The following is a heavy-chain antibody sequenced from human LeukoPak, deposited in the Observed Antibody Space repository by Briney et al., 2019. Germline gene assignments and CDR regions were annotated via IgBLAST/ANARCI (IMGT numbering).Heavy chain of an antibody. V-gene: IGHV4-34*01. J-gene: IGHJ5*02. CDR2: INHSGST. CDR1: GGSFSGYY. D-gene: IGHD4-17*01. CDR3: AREDYGVVPSPNRFDP. Sequence: SETLSLTCAVYGGSFSGYYWSWIRQPPGKGLEWIGEINHSGSTNYNPSLKSRVTISVDTSKNQFSLKLSSVTAADTAVYYCAREDYGVVPSPNRFDPWGQGTLVTVSS.